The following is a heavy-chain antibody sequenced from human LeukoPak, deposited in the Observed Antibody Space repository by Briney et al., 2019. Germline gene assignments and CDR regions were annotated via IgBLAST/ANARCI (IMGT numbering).Heavy chain of an antibody. CDR1: GFTFSNYA. CDR2: ISGSGGGT. Sequence: PGGSLRLSCAASGFTFSNYAMSWVRQAPGKGLEWVSAISGSGGGTYYADSVKGRFTISRDSSKNTLYLQMNSLRAEDTAVYYCAEGLDFLFHYWGQGTLVTVSS. D-gene: IGHD3/OR15-3a*01. CDR3: AEGLDFLFHY. V-gene: IGHV3-23*01. J-gene: IGHJ4*02.